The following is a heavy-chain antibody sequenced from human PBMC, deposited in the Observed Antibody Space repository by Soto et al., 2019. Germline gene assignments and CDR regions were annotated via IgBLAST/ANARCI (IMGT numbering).Heavy chain of an antibody. V-gene: IGHV3-30-3*01. D-gene: IGHD3-22*01. CDR1: GFTFSSYA. J-gene: IGHJ3*02. CDR3: ARDSYYYDSSGYLVSGNAFDI. CDR2: ISYDGSNK. Sequence: GGSLRLSCAASGFTFSSYAMHWVRQAPGKGLEWVAVISYDGSNKYYADSVKGRFTISRDNSKNTLYLQMNSLRAEDTAVYYCARDSYYYDSSGYLVSGNAFDIWGQGTMVTV.